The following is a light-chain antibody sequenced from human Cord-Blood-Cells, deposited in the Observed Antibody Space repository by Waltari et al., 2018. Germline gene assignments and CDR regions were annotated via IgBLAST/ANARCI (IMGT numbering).Light chain of an antibody. Sequence: DIVMTQTPISLSVTPGQQASIPCKSSQSLLHSDGKTYLYWYLQKPGKTPQLLVYEVSNRFSGVPDRFSGSGSGTDVTLKIISLQPEDFATYYCQQLKSYPPLTFGGGTKVEIK. CDR3: QQLKSYPPLT. J-gene: IGKJ4*01. V-gene: IGKV2D-29*01. CDR2: EVS. CDR1: QSLLHSDGKTY.